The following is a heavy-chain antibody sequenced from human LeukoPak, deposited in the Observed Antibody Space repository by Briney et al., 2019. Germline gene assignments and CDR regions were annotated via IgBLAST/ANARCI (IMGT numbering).Heavy chain of an antibody. CDR2: ISSSSSPI. Sequence: GGSLRLSCAASGFTFSTYSMNWVRQAPGKGLEWVSYISSSSSPIYYADSVKGRFTISRDNAKNSLYLQMNSLGAEDTAVYYCARGRSYGEFDYWGQGTLVTVSS. D-gene: IGHD4-17*01. CDR3: ARGRSYGEFDY. J-gene: IGHJ4*02. CDR1: GFTFSTYS. V-gene: IGHV3-48*01.